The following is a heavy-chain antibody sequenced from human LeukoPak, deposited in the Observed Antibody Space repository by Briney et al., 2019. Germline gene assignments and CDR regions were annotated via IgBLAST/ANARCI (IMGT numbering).Heavy chain of an antibody. J-gene: IGHJ4*02. D-gene: IGHD3-3*01. Sequence: HPGGSLRLSCAASGFTFSSYWMHWVRQAPGKGLVWVSRINSDGSSFSYADSVKGRFTISRDNAKNTLYLQMNSLRAEDTAVYYCARVPLRFLEWSPLTEFDYWGQGTLVTVSS. CDR3: ARVPLRFLEWSPLTEFDY. CDR2: INSDGSSF. CDR1: GFTFSSYW. V-gene: IGHV3-74*01.